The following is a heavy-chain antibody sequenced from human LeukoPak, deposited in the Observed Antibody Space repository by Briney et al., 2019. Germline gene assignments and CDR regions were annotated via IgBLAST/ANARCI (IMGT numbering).Heavy chain of an antibody. CDR3: ARTMVRGVISGAYYDY. Sequence: ASVKVSCKASGYTFTSYGISWVRQAPGQGLEWMGWISAYNGNTNYAQKLQGRVTMTTDTSTSTAYMELRSLRSDDTAVYYCARTMVRGVISGAYYDYWGQGTLVTVSS. D-gene: IGHD3-10*01. J-gene: IGHJ4*02. V-gene: IGHV1-18*01. CDR2: ISAYNGNT. CDR1: GYTFTSYG.